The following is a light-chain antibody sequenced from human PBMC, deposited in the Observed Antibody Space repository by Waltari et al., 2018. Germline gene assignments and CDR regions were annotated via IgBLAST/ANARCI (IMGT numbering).Light chain of an antibody. CDR2: DAS. CDR1: QSVTTY. J-gene: IGKJ3*01. V-gene: IGKV3-11*01. CDR3: QQRRNWPLT. Sequence: EVVLTQSPATLSLSPGEGATLSCQTSQSVTTYLAWYQQRPGPAPRLLIYDASIMAAGIPARLCGRGSETDFPLTISSLEPDDFAVYCCQQRRNWPLTFGPGTTVEIK.